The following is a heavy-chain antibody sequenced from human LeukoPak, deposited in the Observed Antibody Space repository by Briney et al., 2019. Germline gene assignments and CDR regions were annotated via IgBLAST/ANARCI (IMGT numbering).Heavy chain of an antibody. CDR2: IKNKAGRYTA. D-gene: IGHD1-26*01. V-gene: IGHV3-72*01. CDR3: ARDWATALDY. J-gene: IGHJ4*02. CDR1: GFTFTNHY. Sequence: GGSLRLSCAASGFTFTNHYMDWVRQAPGGGLEWVGRIKNKAGRYTAEYAASVKGRFTVSRYDSKNSVYLQMNSLKNEDTAVYYCARDWATALDYGGQGNLVTVSA.